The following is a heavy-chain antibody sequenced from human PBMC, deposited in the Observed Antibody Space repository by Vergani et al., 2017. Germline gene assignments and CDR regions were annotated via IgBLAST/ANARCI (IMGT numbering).Heavy chain of an antibody. D-gene: IGHD4-17*01. CDR1: GFTFSNND. V-gene: IGHV3-30*02. CDR3: AKRGDYGDYLGY. J-gene: IGHJ4*02. CDR2: TRYDGSNK. Sequence: QVQLVESGGGVVQPGGSLRLSCAASGFTFSNNDMQWVRQAPGKGLEWVAHTRYDGSNKSYADYGKGRFTISRDNSKKMLYLQMNSLRTEDTAVYYCAKRGDYGDYLGYWGQGTLVIVSS.